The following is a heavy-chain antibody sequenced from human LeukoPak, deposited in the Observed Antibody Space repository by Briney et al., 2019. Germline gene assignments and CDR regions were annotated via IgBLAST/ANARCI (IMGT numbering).Heavy chain of an antibody. Sequence: GESLRISCKGSGYRFTSYWISWVRQMPGKGLEWMGRIDPSDSYTNYSPSFQGHVTISAVKSISTAYLQWSSLKASDNAMYYCAQSRITGTTDWFDPWGQGTLVTVSS. CDR1: GYRFTSYW. D-gene: IGHD1-7*01. CDR3: AQSRITGTTDWFDP. V-gene: IGHV5-10-1*01. CDR2: IDPSDSYT. J-gene: IGHJ5*02.